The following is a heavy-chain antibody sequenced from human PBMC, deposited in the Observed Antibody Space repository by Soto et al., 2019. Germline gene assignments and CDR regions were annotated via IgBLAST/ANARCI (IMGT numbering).Heavy chain of an antibody. Sequence: EAHLVESGGGLVQPGRSLRLSCVASGFTFDDYAIHWVRQAPGKGLEWVSGISWNGAATGYGDSVKGRFTISRDNAKNSLYLQMSSLRTEDTAIYYCANLPLYGSGFDCWGQGTLVTVSS. D-gene: IGHD3-10*01. CDR1: GFTFDDYA. V-gene: IGHV3-9*01. CDR2: ISWNGAAT. CDR3: ANLPLYGSGFDC. J-gene: IGHJ4*02.